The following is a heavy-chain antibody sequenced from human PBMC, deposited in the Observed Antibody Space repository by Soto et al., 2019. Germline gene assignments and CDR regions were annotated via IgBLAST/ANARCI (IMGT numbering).Heavy chain of an antibody. Sequence: QVQLQESGPGLVKPSKTLSLTCTISGGPRNNYYCSWFRQPRGQGLEWIGYMGYNGFTRYNPSLRSRVAISLDTAKNQFSLNLSSVTAADTALYYCARQGFGELHGLVDVWGQGITVTVSS. CDR1: GGPRNNYY. D-gene: IGHD3-10*01. V-gene: IGHV4-59*08. J-gene: IGHJ6*02. CDR2: MGYNGFT. CDR3: ARQGFGELHGLVDV.